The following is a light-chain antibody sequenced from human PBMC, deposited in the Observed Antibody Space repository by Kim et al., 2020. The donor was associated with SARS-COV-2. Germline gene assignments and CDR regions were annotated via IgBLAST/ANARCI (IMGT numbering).Light chain of an antibody. J-gene: IGLJ3*02. CDR1: SSAVVGYNY. CDR2: EVS. CDR3: SSYAGSNNLV. Sequence: GKPVTSPCTGTSSAVVGYNYVSWYQQHPGKAPKLMIYEVSKRPSGVPDRFSGSKSGNTASLTVSGLQAEDEADYYCSSYAGSNNLVFGGGTQLTVL. V-gene: IGLV2-8*01.